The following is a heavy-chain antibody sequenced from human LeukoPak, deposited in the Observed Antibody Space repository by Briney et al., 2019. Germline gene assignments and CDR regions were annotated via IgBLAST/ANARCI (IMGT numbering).Heavy chain of an antibody. J-gene: IGHJ4*02. V-gene: IGHV3-7*01. Sequence: GGSLRLSCAASGFTFSNAWMSWVRQAPGKGLEWVANIKQDGSEKYYVDSVKGRFTISRDNAKNSLYLQMNSLRAEDTAVYYCALNFIAVAGYFDYWGQGTLVTVSS. CDR1: GFTFSNAW. CDR3: ALNFIAVAGYFDY. CDR2: IKQDGSEK. D-gene: IGHD6-19*01.